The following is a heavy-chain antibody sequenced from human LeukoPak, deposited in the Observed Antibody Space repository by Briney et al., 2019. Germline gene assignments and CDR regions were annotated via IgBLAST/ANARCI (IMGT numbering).Heavy chain of an antibody. CDR2: IKSKTDGGTT. J-gene: IGHJ4*02. Sequence: SGGSLRLSCAASGFTFSNAWMSWVRQAPGKGLEWVGRIKSKTDGGTTDYAAPVKGRFTISRDDSKNTLYLQMNSLKTEDTAVYYCTSVDTAVEHPTDYWGQGTLITVSS. D-gene: IGHD5-18*01. V-gene: IGHV3-15*01. CDR3: TSVDTAVEHPTDY. CDR1: GFTFSNAW.